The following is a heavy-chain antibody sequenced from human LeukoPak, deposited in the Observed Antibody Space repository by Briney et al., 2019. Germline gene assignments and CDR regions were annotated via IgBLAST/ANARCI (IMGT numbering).Heavy chain of an antibody. CDR3: ARGGGMTTVTKSWFDP. CDR2: INPNSGGT. CDR1: GYTFTGYY. Sequence: ASVKVSCKASGYTFTGYYMHWVRPAPTQGLEGVGWINPNSGGTNYAQKFQGRVTMTRDTSISTAYMELSRLRSDDTAVYYCARGGGMTTVTKSWFDPWGQGTLVTVSS. J-gene: IGHJ5*02. V-gene: IGHV1-2*02. D-gene: IGHD4-17*01.